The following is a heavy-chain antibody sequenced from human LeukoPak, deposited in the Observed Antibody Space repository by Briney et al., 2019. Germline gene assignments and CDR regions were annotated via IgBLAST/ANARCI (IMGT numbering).Heavy chain of an antibody. V-gene: IGHV3-48*03. CDR1: GFTFSHYE. CDR3: AELGITMIGGV. Sequence: GGSLRLSCAASGFTFSHYEMNWVRQAPGKGLEWISYISNSGSTIYYADSVKGRFTISRDNGKNSLYLQMNSLRAEDTAVYYCAELGITMIGGVWGKGTTVTISS. J-gene: IGHJ6*04. CDR2: ISNSGSTI. D-gene: IGHD3-10*02.